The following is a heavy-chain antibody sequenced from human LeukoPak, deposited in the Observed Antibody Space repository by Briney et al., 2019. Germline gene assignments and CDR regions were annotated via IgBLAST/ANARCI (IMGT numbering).Heavy chain of an antibody. CDR3: AREGVLLWFGESSPGYYFDY. J-gene: IGHJ4*02. Sequence: ASVKVSCKASGYTFTGYYMHWVRQAPGQGLEWMGWISAYNGNTNYAQKLQGRVTMTTDTSTSTAYMELRSLRSDDTAVYYCAREGVLLWFGESSPGYYFDYWGQGTLVTVSS. CDR1: GYTFTGYY. V-gene: IGHV1-18*04. CDR2: ISAYNGNT. D-gene: IGHD3-10*01.